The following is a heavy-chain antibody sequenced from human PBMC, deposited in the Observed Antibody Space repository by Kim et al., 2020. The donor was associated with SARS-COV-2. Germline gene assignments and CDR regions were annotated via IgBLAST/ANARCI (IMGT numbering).Heavy chain of an antibody. CDR3: ASQGSGKVDY. Sequence: RPKYNPSRKSRVTISVDTSTRQFFLNLSSVTAADTAVYYCASQGSGKVDYWGQGTLVTVSS. J-gene: IGHJ4*02. V-gene: IGHV4-61*07. CDR2: RP. D-gene: IGHD3-10*01.